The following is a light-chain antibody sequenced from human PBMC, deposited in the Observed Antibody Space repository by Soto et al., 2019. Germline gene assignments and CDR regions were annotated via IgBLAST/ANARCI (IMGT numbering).Light chain of an antibody. CDR3: ATWDSSLSAVV. CDR1: SSNIGNNY. V-gene: IGLV1-51*01. Sequence: QSVLTQPPSVSATTGQKVTISCSGSSSNIGNNYVSWYQQFPGAAPKLLIYDNYWRPSGIPDRFSASKSGTSATLGITGLQTGDEADYYCATWDSSLSAVVVGGGTQLTVL. CDR2: DNY. J-gene: IGLJ2*01.